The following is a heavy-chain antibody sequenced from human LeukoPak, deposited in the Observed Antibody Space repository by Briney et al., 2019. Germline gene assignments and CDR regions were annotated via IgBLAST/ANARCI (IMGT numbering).Heavy chain of an antibody. J-gene: IGHJ3*02. CDR2: IYPGDSDT. CDR1: GYSFTSYW. D-gene: IGHD5-18*01. CDR3: ARQGYSYGYSGAFDI. V-gene: IGHV5-51*01. Sequence: GESLKISCKGSGYSFTSYWIGWVRQMPGKGLGWMGIIYPGDSDTRYSPSFQGQVTISADKSISTAYLQWSSLKASDTAMYYCARQGYSYGYSGAFDIWGQGTMVTVSS.